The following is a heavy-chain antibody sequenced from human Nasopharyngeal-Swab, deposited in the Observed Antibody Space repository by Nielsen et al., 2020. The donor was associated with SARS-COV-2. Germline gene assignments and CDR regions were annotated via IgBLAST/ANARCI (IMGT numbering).Heavy chain of an antibody. CDR3: AKGDYSDYFFDY. CDR1: GFTFSYIS. Sequence: GGSLRLSCAASGFTFSYISMKWVRQAPGKGLEWVSAISGGGGNTYYADSVKGRFTISRDNSQNTLYLQMNSLRAEDTAVYHCAKGDYSDYFFDYWGQGTLVTVSS. D-gene: IGHD4-11*01. CDR2: ISGGGGNT. J-gene: IGHJ4*02. V-gene: IGHV3-23*01.